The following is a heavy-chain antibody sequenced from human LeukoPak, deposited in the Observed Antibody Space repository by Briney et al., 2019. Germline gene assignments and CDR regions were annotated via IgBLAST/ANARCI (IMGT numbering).Heavy chain of an antibody. D-gene: IGHD3-3*01. CDR2: INTNTGNP. V-gene: IGHV7-4-1*02. CDR3: ARKANFWSGYSYWFDP. CDR1: GYTFISYA. Sequence: ASVKVSCKASGYTFISYAMNWVRQAPGQGLEWMGWINTNTGNPTYAQGFTGRFVFSLDTSVSTAYLQISSLKAEDTAVYYCARKANFWSGYSYWFDPWGQGTLVTVSS. J-gene: IGHJ5*02.